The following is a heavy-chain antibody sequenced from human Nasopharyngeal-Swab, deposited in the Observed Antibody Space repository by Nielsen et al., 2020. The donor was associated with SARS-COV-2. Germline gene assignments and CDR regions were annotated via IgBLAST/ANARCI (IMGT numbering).Heavy chain of an antibody. CDR2: ISSSSSYI. Sequence: ESLKISCAASGFTFSSYSMNWVRQAPGKGLEWVSSISSSSSYIYYADSVKGRFTISRDNAKNSLYLQMNSLRAEDTAVYYCARDRVVYYDSSGYFGYWGQGTLVTVSS. V-gene: IGHV3-21*01. J-gene: IGHJ4*02. CDR1: GFTFSSYS. CDR3: ARDRVVYYDSSGYFGY. D-gene: IGHD3-22*01.